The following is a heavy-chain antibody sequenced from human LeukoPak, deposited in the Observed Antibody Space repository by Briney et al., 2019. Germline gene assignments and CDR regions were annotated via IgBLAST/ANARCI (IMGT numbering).Heavy chain of an antibody. Sequence: GGSLRLSCAASGFTFSSYWMSWVRQAPGKGLEWVANINQDGSEKYYVDSVKGRFTISRDNAKNSLYLQMNSLRDEDTAVYYCARVVIAANPDAFDIWGQGTMVTVSS. V-gene: IGHV3-7*02. CDR3: ARVVIAANPDAFDI. J-gene: IGHJ3*02. D-gene: IGHD2-15*01. CDR2: INQDGSEK. CDR1: GFTFSSYW.